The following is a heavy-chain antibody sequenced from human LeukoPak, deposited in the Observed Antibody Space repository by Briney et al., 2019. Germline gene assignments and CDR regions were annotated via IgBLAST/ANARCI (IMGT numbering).Heavy chain of an antibody. J-gene: IGHJ4*02. CDR2: LYSDGNT. CDR1: GFTVFTND. Sequence: GGSLRLSCAASGFTVFTNDMTWVRQAPGKGLEWVSVLYSDGNTKYADSVQGRFTISRDNSKNTLYLEMNSLSPDDTAVYYCARGVEPLAANTLAYWGQGTLVTVS. CDR3: ARGVEPLAANTLAY. V-gene: IGHV3-53*01. D-gene: IGHD1-14*01.